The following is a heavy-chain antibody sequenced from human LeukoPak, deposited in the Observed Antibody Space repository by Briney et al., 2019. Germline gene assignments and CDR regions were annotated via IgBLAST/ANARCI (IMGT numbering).Heavy chain of an antibody. Sequence: SQTLSLTCTVSGGSISSGGYYWSWIRQPPGKGLEWIGEINHSGSTNYNPSLKSRVTISVDTSKNQFSLKLSSVTAADMAVYYCARGRGSDTAMVRVRERVPPTISFDYWGQETLVTVSS. CDR1: GGSISSGGYY. D-gene: IGHD5-18*01. CDR3: ARGRGSDTAMVRVRERVPPTISFDY. CDR2: INHSGST. V-gene: IGHV4-30-2*01. J-gene: IGHJ4*02.